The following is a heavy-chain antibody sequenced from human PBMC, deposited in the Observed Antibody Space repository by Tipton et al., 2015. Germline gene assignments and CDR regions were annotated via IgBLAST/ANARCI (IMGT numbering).Heavy chain of an antibody. V-gene: IGHV1-46*01. Sequence: QLVQSGPEVKKPGASVKVSCKASGYSFTSYFIHWVRQAPGQGLEWMGMINPSGGTTTYAQKIQGRVIMTRDTSTSTVYMELSGLRSDDTAVYYFARDSLDIVLMVYATHYGMDVWGQGTTVTVSS. CDR1: GYSFTSYF. J-gene: IGHJ6*02. D-gene: IGHD2-8*01. CDR3: ARDSLDIVLMVYATHYGMDV. CDR2: INPSGGTT.